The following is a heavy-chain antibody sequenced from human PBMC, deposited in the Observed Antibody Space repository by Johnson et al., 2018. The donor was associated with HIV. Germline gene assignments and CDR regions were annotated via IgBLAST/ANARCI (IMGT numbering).Heavy chain of an antibody. Sequence: VQLVESGGGVVRPGGSLRLSCAASGFTVSSNYMSWVRQAPGKGLEWVSLIYSGENTQYADSVKGRFTISRDSSKNTLFLQLNSLRPEDTAVYYCARVSLAYSYGYDALDIWGQGTMVTVSS. J-gene: IGHJ3*02. V-gene: IGHV3-66*02. D-gene: IGHD5-18*01. CDR3: ARVSLAYSYGYDALDI. CDR2: IYSGENT. CDR1: GFTVSSNY.